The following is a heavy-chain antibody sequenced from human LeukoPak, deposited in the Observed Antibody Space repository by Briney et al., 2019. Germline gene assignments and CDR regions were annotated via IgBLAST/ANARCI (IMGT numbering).Heavy chain of an antibody. D-gene: IGHD3-10*01. J-gene: IGHJ4*02. CDR3: AKGTASYGSGSFSFDY. CDR1: GFTFGTYG. Sequence: GGSLRLSCAASGFTFGTYGIHWVRQAPGKGLEWVAVIWYDGSNKYYADSVKGRFTISRDNSKNTLYLQMNSLRAADTAVYYCAKGTASYGSGSFSFDYWGQETLVTVSS. CDR2: IWYDGSNK. V-gene: IGHV3-33*06.